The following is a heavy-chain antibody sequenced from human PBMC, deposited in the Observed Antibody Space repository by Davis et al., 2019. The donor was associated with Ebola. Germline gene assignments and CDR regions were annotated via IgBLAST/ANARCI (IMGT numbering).Heavy chain of an antibody. CDR2: IYPGDSDT. V-gene: IGHV5-51*01. CDR3: ARRSGGNDGFDI. D-gene: IGHD4-23*01. CDR1: GYNFASCW. Sequence: GESLKISCQGSGYNFASCWIGWVRQMPGKGLEWMGIIYPGDSDTRYSPSFQGQVTISVDKSISTAYLQWSSLKASDTAIYYCARRSGGNDGFDIWGQGTLVTVSS. J-gene: IGHJ3*02.